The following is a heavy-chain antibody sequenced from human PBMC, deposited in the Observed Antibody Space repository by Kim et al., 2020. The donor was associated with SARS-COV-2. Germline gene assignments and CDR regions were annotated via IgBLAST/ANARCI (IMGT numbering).Heavy chain of an antibody. CDR1: AFTFSSFS. V-gene: IGHV3-23*01. Sequence: GGSLRLSCGASAFTFSSFSMSWVRQAPGKGLEWVSAISGSGGSTTYIDSVKGRFTISRDNSKNTLFLQMNNLRADDTAEYFCAKHGGGTASSGFFDSWGQGTLVTVSS. J-gene: IGHJ4*02. CDR3: AKHGGGTASSGFFDS. CDR2: ISGSGGST. D-gene: IGHD2-15*01.